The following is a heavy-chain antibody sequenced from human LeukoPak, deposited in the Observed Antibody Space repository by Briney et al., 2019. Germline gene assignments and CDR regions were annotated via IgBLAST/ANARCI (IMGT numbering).Heavy chain of an antibody. CDR3: ARVRYYGSGSSD. CDR2: IHTSGST. CDR1: GVSISSYY. Sequence: SETLSLTCNVSGVSISSYYWSWIRQPAGKGLEWIGRIHTSGSTNYNPSLKSRVTMSVDTSKNQFSLKLSSVTAADTAVYYCARVRYYGSGSSDWGQGTLVTVSS. J-gene: IGHJ4*02. V-gene: IGHV4-4*07. D-gene: IGHD3-10*01.